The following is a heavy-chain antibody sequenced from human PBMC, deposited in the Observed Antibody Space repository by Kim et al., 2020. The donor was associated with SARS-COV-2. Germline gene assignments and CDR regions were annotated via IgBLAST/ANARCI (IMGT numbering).Heavy chain of an antibody. J-gene: IGHJ3*02. D-gene: IGHD3-22*01. CDR1: GYTFTSYY. CDR3: AVRHYYDSSGYSDAFDI. CDR2: INPSGGST. Sequence: ASVKVSCKASGYTFTSYYMHWVRQAPGQGLEWMGIINPSGGSTSYAQKFQGRVTMTRDTSTSTVYMELSSLRSEDTAVYYCAVRHYYDSSGYSDAFDIWGQGTMVTVSS. V-gene: IGHV1-46*01.